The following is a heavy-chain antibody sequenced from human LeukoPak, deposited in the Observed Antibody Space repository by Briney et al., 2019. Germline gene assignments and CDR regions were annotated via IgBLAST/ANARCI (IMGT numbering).Heavy chain of an antibody. V-gene: IGHV2-70*11. D-gene: IGHD6-19*01. CDR3: ARIDAHSIAVAGTGYMDV. CDR1: GFSLSTSGMC. CDR2: IDWDVDK. J-gene: IGHJ6*03. Sequence: SGPALVKPTQTLTLTCTFSGFSLSTSGMCVSWIRQPPGKALEWLARIDWDVDKYYSTSLKTRLTISKDTSKNQVVLTMTNMDPVDTATYYCARIDAHSIAVAGTGYMDVWGKGTTVTVSS.